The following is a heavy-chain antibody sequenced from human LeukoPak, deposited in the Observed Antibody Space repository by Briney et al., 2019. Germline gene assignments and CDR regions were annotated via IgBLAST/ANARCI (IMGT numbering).Heavy chain of an antibody. D-gene: IGHD6-19*01. CDR1: GGSLSSYY. J-gene: IGHJ4*02. CDR2: IYYTGAT. V-gene: IGHV4-59*08. Sequence: ASETLSLTCTVSGGSLSSYYWTWIRQPPGKGLEWSGYIYYTGATSYNPSLNSRVTISIDTSKKQFSLKRTSVTAADTAVYYCARYGGSGWVIDNWGQGTLVTVSS. CDR3: ARYGGSGWVIDN.